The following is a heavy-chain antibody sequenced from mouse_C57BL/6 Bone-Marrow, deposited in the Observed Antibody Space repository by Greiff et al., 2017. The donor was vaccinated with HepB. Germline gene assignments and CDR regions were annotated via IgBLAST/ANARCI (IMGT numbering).Heavy chain of an antibody. V-gene: IGHV3-6*01. CDR3: AGGSVDY. CDR1: GYSITSGYY. CDR2: ISYAGSN. Sequence: EVKLVESGPGLVKPSQSLSLTCSVTGYSITSGYYWNWIRQFPGNKLEWMGYISYAGSNNYNPSLKNRIAITRDTSKNHFFLKLNSVTTEDTATYYCAGGSVDYWGQGTTLTVSS. J-gene: IGHJ2*01. D-gene: IGHD1-1*02.